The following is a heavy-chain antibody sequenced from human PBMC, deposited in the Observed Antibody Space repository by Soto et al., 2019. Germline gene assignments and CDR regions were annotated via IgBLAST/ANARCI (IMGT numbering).Heavy chain of an antibody. J-gene: IGHJ4*02. CDR2: IYHSETT. Sequence: QVQLQESGPGLVKPSETLSLTCTVSGDSVGSSRYHWGCLRQPPGKGLEWIGNIYHSETTSYNPSLKSRVTISVDTSKNQFSLEVFSVTAADTAIYYCARHVVRPTSWTGDFFDYWGKGTLVTVSS. V-gene: IGHV4-39*01. CDR1: GDSVGSSRYH. D-gene: IGHD2-21*01. CDR3: ARHVVRPTSWTGDFFDY.